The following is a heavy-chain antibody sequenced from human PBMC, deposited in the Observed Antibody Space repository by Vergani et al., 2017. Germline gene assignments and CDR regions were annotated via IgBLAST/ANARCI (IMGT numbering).Heavy chain of an antibody. J-gene: IGHJ6*02. CDR1: GFTFSSYG. V-gene: IGHV3-30*18. Sequence: QVQLVESGGGVVQPGRSLRPSCAASGFTFSSYGMHWVRPAPGKGLEWVAVISYDGSNKYYADSVKGRFTISRDNSKNTLYLQMNSLRAEDTAVYYCAKDLGYCSSTSCPYYYYGMDVWGQGTTVTVSS. CDR2: ISYDGSNK. D-gene: IGHD2-2*01. CDR3: AKDLGYCSSTSCPYYYYGMDV.